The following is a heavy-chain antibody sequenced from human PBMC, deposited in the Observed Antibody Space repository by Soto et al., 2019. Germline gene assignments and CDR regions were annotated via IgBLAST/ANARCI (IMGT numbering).Heavy chain of an antibody. Sequence: SGPTLVNPTEPLTLTCTFSGFSLTSPGRCVSWIRQSPGKALEWLALIERDDDDKYYSTSLKTRLTISKDTRKNQVVLTMANMEPADTATYYCARSIRGPRRFNGMDGWGQGTTVTVSS. D-gene: IGHD1-20*01. CDR1: GFSLTSPGRC. CDR3: ARSIRGPRRFNGMDG. CDR2: IERDDDDK. V-gene: IGHV2-70*13. J-gene: IGHJ6*02.